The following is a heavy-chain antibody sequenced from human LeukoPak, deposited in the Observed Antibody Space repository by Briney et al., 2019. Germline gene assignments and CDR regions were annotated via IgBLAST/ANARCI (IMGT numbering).Heavy chain of an antibody. D-gene: IGHD3-22*01. CDR1: GFTFSAYW. CDR3: AREGHSSGWYYFDY. V-gene: IGHV3-74*01. Sequence: AGGSLRLSCAASGFTFSAYWMHWVRQAPGKGLVWVSRINSDESSPRYADSVKGRFTISRDNAKNTLYLQVNSLRAEDTAVYYCAREGHSSGWYYFDYWGQGTLVTVSS. CDR2: INSDESSP. J-gene: IGHJ4*02.